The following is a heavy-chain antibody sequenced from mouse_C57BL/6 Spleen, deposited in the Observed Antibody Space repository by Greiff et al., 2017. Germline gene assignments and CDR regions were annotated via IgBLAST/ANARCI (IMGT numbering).Heavy chain of an antibody. J-gene: IGHJ2*01. CDR2: IYPRSGNT. Sequence: VQLQQSGAELARPGASVKLSCKASGYTFTSYGISWVKQRTGQGLEWIGEIYPRSGNTYYNEKFKGKATLTADKSSSTAYMELRSLTSEDSAVYFCAIHYYGSSYNFDYWGQGTTLTVSS. CDR1: GYTFTSYG. V-gene: IGHV1-81*01. D-gene: IGHD1-1*01. CDR3: AIHYYGSSYNFDY.